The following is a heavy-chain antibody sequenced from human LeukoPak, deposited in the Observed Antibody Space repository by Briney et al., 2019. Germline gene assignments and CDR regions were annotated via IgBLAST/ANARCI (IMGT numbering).Heavy chain of an antibody. V-gene: IGHV4-38-2*02. Sequence: SETLSLTCTVSGYSISSGYYWGWIRQPPGKGLEWIGSIYHSGSTYYNPSFKSRVTISVDTSKNQFSLKLSSVTAADTAVYYCARIYDSSGYPEYYFDYWGLGTLVTVSS. D-gene: IGHD3-22*01. CDR1: GYSISSGYY. CDR3: ARIYDSSGYPEYYFDY. CDR2: IYHSGST. J-gene: IGHJ4*02.